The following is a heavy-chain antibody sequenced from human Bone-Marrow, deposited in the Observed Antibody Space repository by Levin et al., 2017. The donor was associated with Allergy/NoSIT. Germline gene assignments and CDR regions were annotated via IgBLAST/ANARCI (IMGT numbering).Heavy chain of an antibody. CDR2: ISGSGGST. Sequence: GESLKISCAASGFTFSSYAMSWVRQAPGKGLEWVSAISGSGGSTYYADSVKGRFTISRDNSKNTLYLQMNSLRAEDTAVYYCASGTLVDYWGQGTLVTVSS. D-gene: IGHD2-15*01. J-gene: IGHJ4*02. V-gene: IGHV3-23*01. CDR1: GFTFSSYA. CDR3: ASGTLVDY.